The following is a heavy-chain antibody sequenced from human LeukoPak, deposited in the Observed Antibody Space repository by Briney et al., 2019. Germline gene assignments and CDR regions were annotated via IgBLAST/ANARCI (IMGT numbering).Heavy chain of an antibody. CDR3: ARTMVRGVRHYYYYGMDV. V-gene: IGHV4-30-4*01. Sequence: SETLSLTCTVSGGSISSGDYYWSWIRQPPGKGLEWIGYIYYSGSTYYNPSLKSRVTISVDTSKNQFPLKLSSVTAADTAVYYCARTMVRGVRHYYYYGMDVWGKGTTVTVSS. J-gene: IGHJ6*04. D-gene: IGHD3-10*01. CDR1: GGSISSGDYY. CDR2: IYYSGST.